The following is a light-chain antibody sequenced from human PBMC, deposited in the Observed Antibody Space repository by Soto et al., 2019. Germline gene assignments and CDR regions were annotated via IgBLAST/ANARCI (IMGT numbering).Light chain of an antibody. V-gene: IGKV3-15*01. CDR3: QQYNNWPSALT. J-gene: IGKJ4*01. CDR2: GAS. CDR1: QSVSSN. Sequence: IVMTQSPATLSVSPGERATLSCRASQSVSSNLAWYQQRPGQAPRLLIYGASTRATGIPARFSGSGSGTEFTLTISSLQSEDFAVYYCQQYNNWPSALTFGGGTKVDIK.